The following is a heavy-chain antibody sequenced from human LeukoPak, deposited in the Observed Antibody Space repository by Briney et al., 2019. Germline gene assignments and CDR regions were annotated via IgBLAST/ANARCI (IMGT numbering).Heavy chain of an antibody. V-gene: IGHV1-69*04. J-gene: IGHJ4*02. CDR2: IIPILGIA. CDR3: DLSVRGTGGYYTSY. D-gene: IGHD3-3*01. CDR1: GGTFSSYA. Sequence: SVKVSCKASGGTFSSYAISWVRQAPGQGLEWMGRIIPILGIANYAQKFQGRVTITADKSTSTAYMELSSLRSEDTAVYYCDLSVRGTGGYYTSYWGQGTLVTVSS.